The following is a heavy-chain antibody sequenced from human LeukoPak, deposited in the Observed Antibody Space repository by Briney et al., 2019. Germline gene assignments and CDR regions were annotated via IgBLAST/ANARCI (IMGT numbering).Heavy chain of an antibody. CDR1: GYPFIGYY. CDR2: INPDSGGT. CDR3: ARELKIRYSGYDFWETPVDY. J-gene: IGHJ4*02. V-gene: IGHV1-2*02. Sequence: ASVKVSCKASGYPFIGYYMHWVRQAPGQGLEWMGWINPDSGGTKYAQSFQGRVTMTRDTSISTAYMELSRLSSDDTAVYYCARELKIRYSGYDFWETPVDYWGQGTLVTVSS. D-gene: IGHD5-12*01.